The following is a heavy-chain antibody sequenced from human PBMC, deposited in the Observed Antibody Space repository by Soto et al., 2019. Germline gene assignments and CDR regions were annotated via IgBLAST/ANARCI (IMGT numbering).Heavy chain of an antibody. CDR2: INPNSGGT. Sequence: GASVKVSCKASGYTFTGYYMHWVRQAPGQGLEWMGWINPNSGGTNYAQKFQGWVTMTRDTSISTAYMELSRLRSDDTAVYYCARDQRYCSSTSCYGGGNWFDPWGQGTLVTSPQ. J-gene: IGHJ5*02. CDR3: ARDQRYCSSTSCYGGGNWFDP. V-gene: IGHV1-2*04. D-gene: IGHD2-2*01. CDR1: GYTFTGYY.